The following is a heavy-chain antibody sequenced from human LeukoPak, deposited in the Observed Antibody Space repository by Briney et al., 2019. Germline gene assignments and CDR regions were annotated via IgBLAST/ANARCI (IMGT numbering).Heavy chain of an antibody. J-gene: IGHJ5*02. Sequence: ASVKVSCKASGYTFTGYYIHWVRQAPGQGLEWMGWINPNSGGTNYAQKFQGRVTMTRDTSISTAYMELSRLRSDDTAVYYCARASVVVPAAIRPGGWFDPWGQGTLVTVSS. CDR1: GYTFTGYY. V-gene: IGHV1-2*02. D-gene: IGHD2-2*01. CDR3: ARASVVVPAAIRPGGWFDP. CDR2: INPNSGGT.